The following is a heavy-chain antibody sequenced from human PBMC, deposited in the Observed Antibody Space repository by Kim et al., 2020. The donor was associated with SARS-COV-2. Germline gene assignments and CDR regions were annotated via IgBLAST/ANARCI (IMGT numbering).Heavy chain of an antibody. V-gene: IGHV3-9*01. J-gene: IGHJ3*02. CDR2: ISWNSGSI. CDR3: AKDSYGSGFDAFDI. CDR1: GFSFHDYA. D-gene: IGHD3-10*01. Sequence: GGSLRLSCAASGFSFHDYAMHWVRQGPGKGLEWVSGISWNSGSIGYADSVKGRFTISRDNAKNSLYLQMNSLRAEDTALYYCAKDSYGSGFDAFDIWGQGTMVTVSS.